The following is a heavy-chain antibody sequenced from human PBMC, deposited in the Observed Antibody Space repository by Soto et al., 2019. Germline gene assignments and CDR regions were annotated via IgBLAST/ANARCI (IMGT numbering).Heavy chain of an antibody. V-gene: IGHV4-59*12. Sequence: PSETLSLTCTVSGGSISSYYWSWIRQPPGKGLEWIGYIYYSGSTNYNPSLKSRVTISVDTSKNQFSLKLSSVTAADTAVYYCARDRVCSSTSCYEAWFDPWGQGTLVTVSS. CDR1: GGSISSYY. CDR2: IYYSGST. J-gene: IGHJ5*02. D-gene: IGHD2-2*01. CDR3: ARDRVCSSTSCYEAWFDP.